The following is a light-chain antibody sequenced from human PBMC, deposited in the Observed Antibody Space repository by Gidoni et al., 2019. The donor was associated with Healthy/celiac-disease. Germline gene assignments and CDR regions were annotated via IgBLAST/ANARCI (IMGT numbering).Light chain of an antibody. CDR1: QSIISY. CDR3: QQSYSTPQT. CDR2: AAS. V-gene: IGKV1-39*01. Sequence: DIQMTQSPSSLSASVGDRVTITCRASQSIISYLHWYQQKPGKAPKLLIYAASSLQSGVPSRFSGSGSGTDFTLTISSLQPEDFATYYCQQSYSTPQTFGGGTKVEIK. J-gene: IGKJ4*01.